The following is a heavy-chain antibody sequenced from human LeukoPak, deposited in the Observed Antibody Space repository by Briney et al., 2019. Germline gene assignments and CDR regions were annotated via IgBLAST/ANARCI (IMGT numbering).Heavy chain of an antibody. Sequence: PGGSLRLSCAASGFTVSNSYMSWVRQAPGKGLEWVSVIYSGGTTSYADSVKGRFTISRDNSKNMLYLQMNSLRAEDTAVYYCAINYYGSGSYYHYWGQGTLVTVSS. D-gene: IGHD3-10*01. V-gene: IGHV3-53*01. CDR3: AINYYGSGSYYHY. CDR2: IYSGGTT. CDR1: GFTVSNSY. J-gene: IGHJ4*02.